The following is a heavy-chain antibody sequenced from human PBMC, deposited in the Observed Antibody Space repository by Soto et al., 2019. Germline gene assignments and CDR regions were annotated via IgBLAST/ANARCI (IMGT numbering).Heavy chain of an antibody. Sequence: SVKVSGKASGGTFSSYAISWVRQAPGQGLEWMGGIIPIFGTANYAQKFQGRVTITADKSTSTAYMELSSLRSEDTAVYYCAREGSGPTSTSSNWGQGTLVTVSS. CDR2: IIPIFGTA. J-gene: IGHJ4*02. CDR1: GGTFSSYA. D-gene: IGHD3-10*01. V-gene: IGHV1-69*06. CDR3: AREGSGPTSTSSN.